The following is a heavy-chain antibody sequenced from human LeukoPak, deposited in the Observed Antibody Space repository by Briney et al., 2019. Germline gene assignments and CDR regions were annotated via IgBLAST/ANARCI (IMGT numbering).Heavy chain of an antibody. V-gene: IGHV3-23*01. CDR2: ISGDGAST. CDR3: AKDSYVSGRPLHTFDV. Sequence: PGGSLRLSCAACGFTFSIHAMTWVRQAPGKGLEWVSGISGDGASTHYAESVKGQFTISRDNSQNTLFLQMNSLRVEDTAIYYCAKDSYVSGRPLHTFDVWGQGTMVTVCS. CDR1: GFTFSIHA. D-gene: IGHD3-10*01. J-gene: IGHJ3*01.